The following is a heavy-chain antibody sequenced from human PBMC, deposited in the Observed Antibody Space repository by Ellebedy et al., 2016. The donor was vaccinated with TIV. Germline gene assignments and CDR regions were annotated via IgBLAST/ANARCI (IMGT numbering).Heavy chain of an antibody. D-gene: IGHD1-7*01. CDR3: ARDRIGTTLQDWYFDL. J-gene: IGHJ2*01. V-gene: IGHV1-18*01. Sequence: AASVKVSCKASGYTFTSYGISWVRQAPGQGLEWMGWISAYNGNTNYAQKLQGRVTMTTDTSTSTAYMELRSLRSDDTAVYYCARDRIGTTLQDWYFDLWGRGTLVTVSS. CDR2: ISAYNGNT. CDR1: GYTFTSYG.